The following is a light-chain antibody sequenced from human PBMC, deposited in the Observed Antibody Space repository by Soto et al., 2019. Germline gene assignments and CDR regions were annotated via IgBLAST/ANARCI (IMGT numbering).Light chain of an antibody. J-gene: IGKJ5*01. CDR3: QQYNSYPIA. Sequence: DIQMTQSPATLSASVGARVTITCRASQSSSRWLTWYQQKPGKATKLLIYEASSLESGVPSRFSGSRSGTEYTRTIGGLQTDDFATYDWQQYNSYPIAVGQGTRLESK. CDR1: QSSSRW. V-gene: IGKV1-5*01. CDR2: EAS.